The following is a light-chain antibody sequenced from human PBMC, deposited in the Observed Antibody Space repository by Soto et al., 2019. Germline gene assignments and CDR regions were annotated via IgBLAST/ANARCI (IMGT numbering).Light chain of an antibody. J-gene: IGKJ4*01. CDR2: AAS. CDR3: QKCKVAPFT. Sequence: DIQMTQSPSTLCASVGDRVTITCRACQSISSWLAWYQQKPGKVPKLLIYAASTLQSGVPSRFSGSGSGTDFTLTISSLQPEDVATYYRQKCKVAPFTFGGGTKVDIK. CDR1: QSISSW. V-gene: IGKV1-27*01.